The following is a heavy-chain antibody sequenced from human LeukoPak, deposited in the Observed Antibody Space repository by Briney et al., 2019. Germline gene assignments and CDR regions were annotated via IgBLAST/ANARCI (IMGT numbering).Heavy chain of an antibody. V-gene: IGHV3-48*02. D-gene: IGHD6-13*01. CDR3: ARAGGSSSWYTDY. Sequence: GGSLRLSCAVSGFTFSSYSLNWVRQAPGKGLEWVSHITSSGSTIYYADSVKGRFTISRDTAKNSLYLQMNSLRDEDTAVYYCARAGGSSSWYTDYWGQGTPVTVSS. J-gene: IGHJ4*02. CDR1: GFTFSSYS. CDR2: ITSSGSTI.